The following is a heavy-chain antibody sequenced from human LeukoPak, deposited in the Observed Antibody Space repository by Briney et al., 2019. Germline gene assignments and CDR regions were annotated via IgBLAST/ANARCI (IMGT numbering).Heavy chain of an antibody. CDR1: GFTFDDYA. J-gene: IGHJ4*02. CDR2: ISWNSGSI. D-gene: IGHD3-22*01. V-gene: IGHV3-9*03. CDR3: AKGQITMIVWGFDY. Sequence: GGSLRLSCAASGFTFDDYAMHWLRQAPVKGLEWVSGISWNSGSIGYADSVKGRFTISRDNAKNSLYLQMNSLRAEDMALYYCAKGQITMIVWGFDYWGQGTLVTVSS.